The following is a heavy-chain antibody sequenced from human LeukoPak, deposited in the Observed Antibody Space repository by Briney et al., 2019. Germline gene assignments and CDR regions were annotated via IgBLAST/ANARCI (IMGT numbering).Heavy chain of an antibody. V-gene: IGHV1-2*02. J-gene: IGHJ6*02. CDR1: GYTFTSYY. CDR2: INPNSGGT. D-gene: IGHD5-12*01. Sequence: ASVKVSCKASGYTFTSYYMHWVRQAPGQGLEWMGWINPNSGGTNYAQKFQGRVTMTRDTSISTAYMELSRLRSDDTAVYYCASGSPIVATIFYYYYGMDVWGQGTTVTVSS. CDR3: ASGSPIVATIFYYYYGMDV.